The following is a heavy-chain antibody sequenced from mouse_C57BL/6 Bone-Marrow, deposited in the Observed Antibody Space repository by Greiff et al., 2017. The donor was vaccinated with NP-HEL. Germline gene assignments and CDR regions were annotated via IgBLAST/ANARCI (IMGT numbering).Heavy chain of an antibody. D-gene: IGHD2-3*01. V-gene: IGHV1-7*01. CDR3: ARIYDGYFYAMDY. CDR1: GYTFTSYW. J-gene: IGHJ4*01. Sequence: VKLMESGAELAKPGASVKLSCKASGYTFTSYWMHWVKQRPGQGLEWIGYINPSSGYTKYNQKFKDKATLTADKSSSTAYMQLSSLTYEDSAVYYCARIYDGYFYAMDYWGQGTSVTVSS. CDR2: INPSSGYT.